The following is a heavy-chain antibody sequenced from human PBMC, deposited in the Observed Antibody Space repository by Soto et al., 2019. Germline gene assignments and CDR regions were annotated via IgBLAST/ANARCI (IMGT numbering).Heavy chain of an antibody. J-gene: IGHJ5*02. Sequence: QVRLQESGPGLVKPSQTLSLTCTVSGASISSGGYYWSWIRQHPGKGLEWIGYIYYSGSTYYNPSIKSRVTISVDTSKNQFSLKLSSVTAADTAVYYCARGKDDYGSGSYSFDPWGQGTLVTVSS. V-gene: IGHV4-31*03. D-gene: IGHD3-10*01. CDR2: IYYSGST. CDR1: GASISSGGYY. CDR3: ARGKDDYGSGSYSFDP.